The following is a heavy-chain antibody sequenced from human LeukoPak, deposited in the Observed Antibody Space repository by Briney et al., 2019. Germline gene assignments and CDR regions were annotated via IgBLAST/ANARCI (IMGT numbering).Heavy chain of an antibody. CDR3: ARQLESASDY. CDR2: INHSGST. D-gene: IGHD1-1*01. CDR1: GGSFSGYY. V-gene: IGHV4-34*01. J-gene: IGHJ4*02. Sequence: SETLSLTCAVYGGSFSGYYWSWIRQPPGKGLEWIGEINHSGSTNYNPSLKSRVTISVDTSKNQFSLKLSSVTAADTAVYYCARQLESASDYWGQGTLVTVSS.